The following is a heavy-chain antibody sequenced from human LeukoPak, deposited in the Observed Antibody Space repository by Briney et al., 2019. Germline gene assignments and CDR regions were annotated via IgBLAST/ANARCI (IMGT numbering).Heavy chain of an antibody. D-gene: IGHD3-10*01. CDR3: ARESVLWFGAADY. V-gene: IGHV3-7*03. J-gene: IGHJ4*02. CDR2: IRQDGSGK. Sequence: GGSLRLSCAASGFTFSSYWMSWVRQAPGKGLEWVANIRQDGSGKYYVDSVKGRFTISRDNAKNSLYLQMNSLRAEDTAAYYCARESVLWFGAADYWGQGTLVTVSS. CDR1: GFTFSSYW.